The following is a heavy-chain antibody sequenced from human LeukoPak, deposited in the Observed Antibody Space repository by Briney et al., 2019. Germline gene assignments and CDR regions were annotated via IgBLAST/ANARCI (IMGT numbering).Heavy chain of an antibody. Sequence: ASVKVSCKASGGTFSSYAISWVRQAPGQGLEWMAWINPNSGGTNSAQKFQGRVTMTRDTSISTAYLELSRLRSDDTAVYYCARVGFCSGGTCPYYFDQWGQGTLVTVSS. J-gene: IGHJ4*02. V-gene: IGHV1-2*02. CDR2: INPNSGGT. CDR3: ARVGFCSGGTCPYYFDQ. D-gene: IGHD2-15*01. CDR1: GGTFSSYA.